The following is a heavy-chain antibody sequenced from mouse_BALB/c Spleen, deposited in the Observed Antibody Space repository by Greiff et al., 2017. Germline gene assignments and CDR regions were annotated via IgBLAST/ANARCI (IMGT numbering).Heavy chain of an antibody. CDR3: ASGGYSLAY. Sequence: QVQLQQPGAELVKPGTSVKLSCKASGYNFTSYWINWVKLRPGQGLEWIGDIYPGSGSTNYNEKFKSKATLTVDTSSSTAYMQLSSLASEDSALYYCASGGYSLAYWGQGTLVTVSA. CDR2: IYPGSGST. CDR1: GYNFTSYW. V-gene: IGHV1-55*01. J-gene: IGHJ3*01. D-gene: IGHD2-3*01.